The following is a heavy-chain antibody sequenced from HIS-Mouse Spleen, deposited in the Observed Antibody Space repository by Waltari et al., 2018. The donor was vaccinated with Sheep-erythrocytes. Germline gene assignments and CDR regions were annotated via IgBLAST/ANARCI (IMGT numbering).Heavy chain of an antibody. CDR1: GGSFSGYY. V-gene: IGHV4-34*01. CDR3: ARGGGHWYFDL. CDR2: INHSGST. D-gene: IGHD3-16*01. Sequence: QVQLQQWGAGLLKPSETLSLTCAVYGGSFSGYYWSWIRQPPGKGLEWIGEINHSGSTNYNPSLKGRVTISVDTSKNQFSLKLSSVTAADTAVYYCARGGGHWYFDLWGRGTLVTVSS. J-gene: IGHJ2*01.